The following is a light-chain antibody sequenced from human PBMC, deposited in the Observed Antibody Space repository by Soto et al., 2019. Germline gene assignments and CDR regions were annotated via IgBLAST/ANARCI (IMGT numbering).Light chain of an antibody. V-gene: IGKV3-20*01. CDR1: QSVRSNY. CDR3: QQYRDLPQT. J-gene: IGKJ1*01. CDR2: NSS. Sequence: VLTQSPGTLSLSPGERATLSCRASQSVRSNYLAWYQQKPGQAPRLLIYNSSTRATGIPDRFSGSGSGTDFTLTISRLEPEDFALYYCQQYRDLPQTFGQGTKVDIK.